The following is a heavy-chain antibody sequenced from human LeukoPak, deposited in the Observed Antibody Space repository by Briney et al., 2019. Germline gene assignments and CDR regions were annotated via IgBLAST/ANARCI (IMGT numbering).Heavy chain of an antibody. CDR3: ARAPSGVFIGGSGWNYIDY. Sequence: ASVKVSCKASGGTFSSYAISWVRQAPGQGLEWMGGIIPIFGTANYAQKFQGRVTITADESTSTAYMELSSLRSEDTAVYYCARAPSGVFIGGSGWNYIDYWGQGTLVSVSS. CDR2: IIPIFGTA. D-gene: IGHD6-19*01. CDR1: GGTFSSYA. J-gene: IGHJ4*02. V-gene: IGHV1-69*01.